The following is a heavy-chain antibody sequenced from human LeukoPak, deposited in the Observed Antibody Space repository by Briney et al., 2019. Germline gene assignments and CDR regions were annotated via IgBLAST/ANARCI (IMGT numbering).Heavy chain of an antibody. CDR2: ISYDGSNK. J-gene: IGHJ5*02. V-gene: IGHV3-30-3*01. D-gene: IGHD1/OR15-1a*01. Sequence: PGGSLRLSSAASGFTFSSYAMHWVRQAPGKGLEWVAVISYDGSNKYYADSVKGRFTISRDNSKNTLYLQMNSLRAEDTAVYYCAKDQNSRLSQWFDPWGQGTLVTVSS. CDR1: GFTFSSYA. CDR3: AKDQNSRLSQWFDP.